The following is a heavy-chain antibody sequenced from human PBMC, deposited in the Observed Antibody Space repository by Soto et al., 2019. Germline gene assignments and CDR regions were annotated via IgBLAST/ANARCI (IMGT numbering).Heavy chain of an antibody. J-gene: IGHJ6*02. CDR1: DDSSSNYK. CDR2: IDSNGGT. V-gene: IGHV4-59*08. CDR3: VRQGFGRLHGLVDV. Sequence: SETLSLTCTVSDDSSSNYKWSWIRQPPGRRLEWIGYIDSNGGTSYNPSLQSRVTISIDTSTKQFFLKLSSVTAADTAVYYCVRQGFGRLHGLVDVRGQGTTVTVSS. D-gene: IGHD3-10*01.